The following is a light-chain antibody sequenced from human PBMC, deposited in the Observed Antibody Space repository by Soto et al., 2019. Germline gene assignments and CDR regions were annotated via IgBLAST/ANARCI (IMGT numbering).Light chain of an antibody. Sequence: EIVLTQSPGTLSLSPGERATLSCRASQSVSSSYLAWYQQKPGQAPRLLIYGASSRATGIPDRFSGSGSATDFTLTISRLEPEDFAVYYCQQYGSSPYPFGQGTKLEIK. CDR2: GAS. J-gene: IGKJ2*01. CDR3: QQYGSSPYP. CDR1: QSVSSSY. V-gene: IGKV3-20*01.